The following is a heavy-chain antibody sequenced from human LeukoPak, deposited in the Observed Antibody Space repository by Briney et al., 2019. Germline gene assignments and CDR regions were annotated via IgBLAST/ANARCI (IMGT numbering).Heavy chain of an antibody. CDR2: IYYSGST. CDR3: ARHEYSGSYYGLSWFDP. Sequence: TSETLSLTCTVSGGSISSSSYYWGWIRQPPGKGLEWIASIYYSGSTYYNPSLKSRVTISVDASKTHLSLKLSPLTAADTAVYYCARHEYSGSYYGLSWFDPWGQGTLVTVSS. D-gene: IGHD1-26*01. J-gene: IGHJ5*02. CDR1: GGSISSSSYY. V-gene: IGHV4-39*01.